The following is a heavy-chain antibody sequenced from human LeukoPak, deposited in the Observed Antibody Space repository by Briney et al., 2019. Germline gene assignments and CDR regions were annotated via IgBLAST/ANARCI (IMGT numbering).Heavy chain of an antibody. J-gene: IGHJ4*02. CDR2: ISGSGGST. CDR3: ASARYSSSWYGGFDY. CDR1: GFTFSSYA. V-gene: IGHV3-23*01. D-gene: IGHD6-13*01. Sequence: GGSLRLSSAASGFTFSSYAMSWVRQAPGKGLEWVSAISGSGGSTYYADSVKGRFTISRDNSKDTLYLQMNSLRAEDTAVYYCASARYSSSWYGGFDYWGQGTLVTVSS.